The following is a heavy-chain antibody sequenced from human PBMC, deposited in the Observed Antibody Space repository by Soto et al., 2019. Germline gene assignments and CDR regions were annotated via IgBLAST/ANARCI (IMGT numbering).Heavy chain of an antibody. CDR3: ARDLWLEHAFDI. V-gene: IGHV4-61*08. J-gene: IGHJ3*02. CDR1: GGSISSGDYY. Sequence: SETLSLTCTFSGGSISSGDYYWSWIRQPPGKGLEWIGYIYYSGSTYYNPSLKSRVTISVDTSKNQFSLKLSSVTAADTAVYYCARDLWLEHAFDIWGQGTMVTVSS. CDR2: IYYSGST. D-gene: IGHD1-1*01.